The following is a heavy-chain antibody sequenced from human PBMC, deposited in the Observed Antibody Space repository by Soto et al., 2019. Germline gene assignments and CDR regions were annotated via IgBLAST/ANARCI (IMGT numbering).Heavy chain of an antibody. CDR3: TTPTTSDMTMAHYYYYYGMDV. CDR1: GFTFSNAW. V-gene: IGHV3-15*07. J-gene: IGHJ6*02. CDR2: IKSKTDGGTT. D-gene: IGHD3-10*01. Sequence: GSLRLSCAASGFTFSNAWMNWGRQAPGKGLEWVGRIKSKTDGGTTDYAAPVKGRFTISRDDSKNTLYLQMNSLKTEDTAVYYCTTPTTSDMTMAHYYYYYGMDVWGQGTTVTVSS.